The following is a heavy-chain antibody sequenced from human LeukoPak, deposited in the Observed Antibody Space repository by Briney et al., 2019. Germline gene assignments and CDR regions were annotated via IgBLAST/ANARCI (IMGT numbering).Heavy chain of an antibody. Sequence: PGGSLRLSCAASGVTFSCYSMIWVRQAPGKGLEWVSSISSSSTYIYYADSVKGRFTISRDNSKNTLYLQMSSIRAEATAVYYCVKEIQWPRGAFDYWGQGTLVTVSS. CDR2: ISSSSTYI. J-gene: IGHJ4*02. CDR3: VKEIQWPRGAFDY. D-gene: IGHD5-12*01. V-gene: IGHV3-21*01. CDR1: GVTFSCYS.